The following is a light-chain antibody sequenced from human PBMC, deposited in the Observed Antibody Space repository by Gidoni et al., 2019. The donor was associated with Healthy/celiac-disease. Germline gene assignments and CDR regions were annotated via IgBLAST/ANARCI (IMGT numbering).Light chain of an antibody. CDR3: QQYNSTPWT. CDR2: WAS. CDR1: QSVLYSSNNKNY. J-gene: IGKJ1*01. Sequence: DIVMTQSPDSLAVSLGERATINCKSSQSVLYSSNNKNYLAWYQQKPGQPPKLLIYWASTQESGVPGRCSGSGSGADFTLTISSLQAEDVAVYYCQQYNSTPWTFGQGTKVEIK. V-gene: IGKV4-1*01.